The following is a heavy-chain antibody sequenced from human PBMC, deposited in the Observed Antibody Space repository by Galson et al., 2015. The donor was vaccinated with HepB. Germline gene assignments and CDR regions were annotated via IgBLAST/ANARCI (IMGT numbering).Heavy chain of an antibody. Sequence: SETLSLTCAVYGGSFSGYYWSWIRQPPGKGLEWIGEINHSGSTNYNPSLKSRVTISVDTSKNQFSLKLSSVTAADTAVYYCARGGEVGYCSGGSCPYYFDYWGQGTLVTVSS. CDR1: GGSFSGYY. CDR2: INHSGST. D-gene: IGHD2-15*01. CDR3: ARGGEVGYCSGGSCPYYFDY. V-gene: IGHV4-34*01. J-gene: IGHJ4*02.